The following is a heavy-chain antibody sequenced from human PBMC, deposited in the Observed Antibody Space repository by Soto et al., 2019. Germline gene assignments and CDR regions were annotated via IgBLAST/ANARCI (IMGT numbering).Heavy chain of an antibody. J-gene: IGHJ4*02. CDR3: ARREIQGPIDY. Sequence: PXXTLSLRFAVSGYSISSSNGWGWIRQPPGKGLEWIGYIYYSGTTYYNPSLKSRVTMSVDTSKNQFSLKLTYVTAVDTAVYYCARREIQGPIDYWGQGTLVTVSS. V-gene: IGHV4-28*01. D-gene: IGHD1-26*01. CDR1: GYSISSSNG. CDR2: IYYSGTT.